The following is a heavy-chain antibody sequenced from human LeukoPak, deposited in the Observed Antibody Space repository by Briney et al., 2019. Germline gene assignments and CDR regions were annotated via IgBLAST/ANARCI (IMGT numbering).Heavy chain of an antibody. V-gene: IGHV3-66*01. D-gene: IGHD2-15*01. Sequence: GGSLRLSCAASGFSVSSNDMSWVRQAPGKGLEWVSVIYSGGSTYYADSVKGRFTIFRDNSKNTLFLQMNSLRAEDTAVYYCAREGYCSGGSCYSDYWGQGTLVTVSS. J-gene: IGHJ4*02. CDR1: GFSVSSND. CDR3: AREGYCSGGSCYSDY. CDR2: IYSGGST.